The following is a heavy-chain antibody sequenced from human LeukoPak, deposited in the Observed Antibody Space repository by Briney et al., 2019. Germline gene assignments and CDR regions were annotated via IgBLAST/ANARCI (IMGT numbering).Heavy chain of an antibody. CDR3: ASGWGGYFDY. Sequence: PGGSLRLSCAASGFTFSSYGIHWVRQAPGKGLEWVAFIRYDGSNKYYADSAKGRFTISRDNSRNTLYLQMNSLRAEDTAVYYCASGWGGYFDYWGQGTLVTVSS. V-gene: IGHV3-30*02. J-gene: IGHJ4*02. D-gene: IGHD6-19*01. CDR1: GFTFSSYG. CDR2: IRYDGSNK.